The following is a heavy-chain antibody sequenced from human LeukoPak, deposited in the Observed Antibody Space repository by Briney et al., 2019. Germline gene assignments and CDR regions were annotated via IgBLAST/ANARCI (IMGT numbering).Heavy chain of an antibody. D-gene: IGHD2-21*01. Sequence: SETLSLTCTVSGGSVSSYYWSWIRQPAGKGLEWIGRIYTSGSTNYNPSLKSRVTMSVDTSKNQFSLKLSSVTAADTAVYYCARAYCGGDCVPDYYYYMDVWGKGTTVTVSS. CDR2: IYTSGST. J-gene: IGHJ6*03. CDR1: GGSVSSYY. V-gene: IGHV4-4*07. CDR3: ARAYCGGDCVPDYYYYMDV.